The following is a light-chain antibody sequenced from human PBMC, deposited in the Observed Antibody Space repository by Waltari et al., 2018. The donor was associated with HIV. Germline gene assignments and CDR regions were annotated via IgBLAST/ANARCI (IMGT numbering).Light chain of an antibody. CDR1: QSISNY. J-gene: IGKJ1*01. Sequence: DIQMTQSPSSLSASVGDRVTITCRASQSISNYLNWYQHKPGKAPNLLIYTAISLQSGVPSRFSGSGSGTEFTLTINSLQPEDFATYFCQHSYSSPWTFGQGTKVEIQ. CDR3: QHSYSSPWT. V-gene: IGKV1-39*01. CDR2: TAI.